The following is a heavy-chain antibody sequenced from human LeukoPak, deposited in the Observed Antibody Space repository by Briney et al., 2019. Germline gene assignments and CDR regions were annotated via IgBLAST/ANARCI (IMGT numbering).Heavy chain of an antibody. CDR2: ISGSGGST. Sequence: PGGSLRLSCAASGFTFSSYAMSWVRQTRGEGLEWVSAISGSGGSTYYADSVKGRFTISRDNSKNTLFLQMNSLRAEDTAFYYCASSLLTRGRGPSDYWGQGTLVTVSS. D-gene: IGHD3-16*01. CDR1: GFTFSSYA. V-gene: IGHV3-23*01. J-gene: IGHJ4*02. CDR3: ASSLLTRGRGPSDY.